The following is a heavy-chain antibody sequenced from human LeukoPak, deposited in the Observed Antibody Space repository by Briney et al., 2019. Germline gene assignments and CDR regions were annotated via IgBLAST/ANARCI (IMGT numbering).Heavy chain of an antibody. J-gene: IGHJ4*02. CDR3: ARGGVSVVVTATFHYFDY. CDR1: GFTVSSNY. V-gene: IGHV3-53*01. D-gene: IGHD2-21*02. CDR2: IYRVNST. Sequence: GGSLRLSCAASGFTVSSNYMSWVRQAPGKGLEWVSLIYRVNSTYYADSVRGRFTISRDNSKNTVYLQMNSLRAEDTAVYYCARGGVSVVVTATFHYFDYWGQGTPVTVSS.